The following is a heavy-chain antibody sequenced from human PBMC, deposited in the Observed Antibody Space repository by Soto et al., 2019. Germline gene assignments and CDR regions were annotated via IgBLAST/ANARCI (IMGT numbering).Heavy chain of an antibody. CDR3: ARGSPVATDY. Sequence: QLQLQESGSGLVKPSQTLSLTCAVSGGSISSGGYSWSWIRQPPGKGLEWIGYIYHSGSTYYNPSPESRGTIAVDRSKNQSSLKLSPVTAADTAVYDCARGSPVATDYWGQGTLVTVSS. V-gene: IGHV4-30-2*01. CDR1: GGSISSGGYS. D-gene: IGHD2-21*02. J-gene: IGHJ4*02. CDR2: IYHSGST.